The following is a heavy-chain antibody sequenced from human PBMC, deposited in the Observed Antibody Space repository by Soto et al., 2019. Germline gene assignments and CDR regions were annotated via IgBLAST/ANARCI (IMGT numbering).Heavy chain of an antibody. CDR3: ARGPWNDDMGHFDP. D-gene: IGHD1-1*01. V-gene: IGHV4-30-2*01. Sequence: QLQLQESGSGLVKPSQTLSLTCAVSGGSISSGGYSWSWIRQPPGKGLEWIGYIYHRGSTYYNPSLKCRVTISVDRSKNQFSLKLSSVTAADTAVYYCARGPWNDDMGHFDPWGQGTLVTVSS. J-gene: IGHJ5*02. CDR2: IYHRGST. CDR1: GGSISSGGYS.